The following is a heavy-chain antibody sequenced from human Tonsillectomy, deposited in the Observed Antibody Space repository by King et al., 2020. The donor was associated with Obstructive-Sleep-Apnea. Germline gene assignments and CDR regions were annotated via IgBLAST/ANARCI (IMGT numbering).Heavy chain of an antibody. V-gene: IGHV3-30*04. Sequence: VQLVESGGGVVQPGRSLRLSCAASGFTFSSYAMHWVRQAPGKGLEWVAVISYDGSNKYYADSVKGRFTISRDNSKKTLYLQMNSLRAEDTAVYYCARDLQQLVFEDNYFDYWGQGTLVTVSS. D-gene: IGHD6-13*01. J-gene: IGHJ4*02. CDR1: GFTFSSYA. CDR3: ARDLQQLVFEDNYFDY. CDR2: ISYDGSNK.